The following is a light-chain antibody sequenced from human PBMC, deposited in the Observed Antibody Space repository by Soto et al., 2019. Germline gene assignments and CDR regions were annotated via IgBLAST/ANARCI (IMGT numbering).Light chain of an antibody. J-gene: IGKJ1*01. CDR2: KAS. CDR1: QSITTW. V-gene: IGKV1-5*03. Sequence: DLQMTQSPFTLSASVGDRVTITCRASQSITTWLAWYQQKPGKAPKLLINKASNLEGGVPSRFSGSGSGTEFPLTISSLQPDDFATYYCQQYNPYYPWTFGQGTKVEIK. CDR3: QQYNPYYPWT.